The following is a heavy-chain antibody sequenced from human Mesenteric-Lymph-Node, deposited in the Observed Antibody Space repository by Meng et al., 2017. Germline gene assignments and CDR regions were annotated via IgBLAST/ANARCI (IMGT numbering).Heavy chain of an antibody. J-gene: IGHJ4*01. CDR2: ISSSGSTI. V-gene: IGHV3-11*01. D-gene: IGHD5-12*01. Sequence: SLMISCAASGFTFSDYYMSWIRQAPGTGLEWVSYISSSGSTIYYADSVKGRFTISRDNAKYSLYLQMNSLRAEDTAVYYCARATSGYDWRYYFDYWGQGTQVTVSS. CDR3: ARATSGYDWRYYFDY. CDR1: GFTFSDYY.